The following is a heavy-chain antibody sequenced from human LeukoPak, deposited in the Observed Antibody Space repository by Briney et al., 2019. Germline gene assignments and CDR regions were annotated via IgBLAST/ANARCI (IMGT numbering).Heavy chain of an antibody. CDR3: ARSGGDGDLDYYCDY. D-gene: IGHD2-21*02. V-gene: IGHV3-33*01. J-gene: IGHJ4*02. CDR2: IWYDGSNK. Sequence: GGSLRLSCAASGFTFSSYGMHWVRQAPGKGLEWVAVIWYDGSNKYYADSVKGRFTISRDNSKNTLYLQMNSLRAEDTAVYYCARSGGDGDLDYYCDYWGQGTLVTVSS. CDR1: GFTFSSYG.